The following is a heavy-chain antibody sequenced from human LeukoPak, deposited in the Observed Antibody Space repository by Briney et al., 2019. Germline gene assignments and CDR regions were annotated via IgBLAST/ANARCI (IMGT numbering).Heavy chain of an antibody. J-gene: IGHJ4*02. CDR2: ILFDGSNK. V-gene: IGHV3-33*06. Sequence: PGGSLRLSCAASGFTFSRDGMHWVRQAPGKGLEWVAVILFDGSNKYYAGSVKGRFTISRDNSKNTLYLQMNSLRAEDTAVYYCAKVGDGDYYLDYWGQGTLVTVSS. CDR1: GFTFSRDG. D-gene: IGHD4-17*01. CDR3: AKVGDGDYYLDY.